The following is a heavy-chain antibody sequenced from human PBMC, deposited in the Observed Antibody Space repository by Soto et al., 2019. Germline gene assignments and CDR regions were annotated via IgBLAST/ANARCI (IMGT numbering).Heavy chain of an antibody. CDR2: ISGYNGNT. CDR1: GYTFTSYG. CDR3: ARAGKYYYGSGSPYYYGMDV. Sequence: QVQLVQSGAEVKKPGASVKVSCKASGYTFTSYGVSWVRQAPGQGLEWMGWISGYNGNTNYAQKLQGRVNRTTDTSKSTDYMELRSLRSDDTAVYYCARAGKYYYGSGSPYYYGMDVWGQGITVTVSS. V-gene: IGHV1-18*04. J-gene: IGHJ6*02. D-gene: IGHD3-10*01.